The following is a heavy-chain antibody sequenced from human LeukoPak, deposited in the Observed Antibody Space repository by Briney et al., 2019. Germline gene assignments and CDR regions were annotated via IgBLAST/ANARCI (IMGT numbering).Heavy chain of an antibody. V-gene: IGHV4-39*07. CDR3: ARGTGNWNYRV. CDR2: IYYSGST. J-gene: IGHJ4*02. CDR1: GGSISSGSYY. Sequence: SQTLSLTCTVSGGSISSGSYYWGWIRQPPGKGLEWIGSIYYSGSTYYNPSLKSRVTISVDTSKNQFSLKLSSVTAADTAVYYCARGTGNWNYRVWGQGTLVTVSS. D-gene: IGHD1-7*01.